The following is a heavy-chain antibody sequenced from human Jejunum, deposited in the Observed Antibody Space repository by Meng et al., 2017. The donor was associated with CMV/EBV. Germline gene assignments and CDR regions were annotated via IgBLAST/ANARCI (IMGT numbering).Heavy chain of an antibody. CDR1: GHPFSNYA. CDR3: ASERWGSGYLDL. D-gene: IGHD4-23*01. V-gene: IGHV1-3*01. Sequence: CKDSGHPFSNYAMHWVRQAPGQRLEWMGLVNAGNGNTRYSQKFQGRVTISRDTSASTVYMELSSLTSEDTAVYYCASERWGSGYLDLWGRGSLVTVSS. CDR2: VNAGNGNT. J-gene: IGHJ2*01.